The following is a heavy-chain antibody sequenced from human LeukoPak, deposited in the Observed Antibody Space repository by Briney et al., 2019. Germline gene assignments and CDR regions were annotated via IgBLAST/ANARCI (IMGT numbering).Heavy chain of an antibody. CDR1: GGSISSGGYY. Sequence: SQTLSLTCTVSGGSISSGGYYWSWIRQHPGKGLEWIGYIYYSGSTYYNPSLKSRVTISVDTSKNHFSLKLSSVTAADTAVYYCARVRGRVGATHSDYWGQGTLVNVSS. J-gene: IGHJ4*02. CDR3: ARVRGRVGATHSDY. CDR2: IYYSGST. D-gene: IGHD1-26*01. V-gene: IGHV4-31*03.